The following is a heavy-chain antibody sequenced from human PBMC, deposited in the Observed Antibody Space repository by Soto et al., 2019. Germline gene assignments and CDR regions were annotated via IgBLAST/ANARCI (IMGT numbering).Heavy chain of an antibody. D-gene: IGHD3-16*01. Sequence: ETLSLTCVVHGGSFSDAHWTWIRQAPGKGLEWIGEVSDTGDTDYYPSLKSRARISIDTSKNQFSLRLTSVTAADTAVYYCARERGSFDSWGQGTQVTVSS. J-gene: IGHJ4*02. CDR3: ARERGSFDS. V-gene: IGHV4-34*01. CDR1: GGSFSDAH. CDR2: VSDTGDT.